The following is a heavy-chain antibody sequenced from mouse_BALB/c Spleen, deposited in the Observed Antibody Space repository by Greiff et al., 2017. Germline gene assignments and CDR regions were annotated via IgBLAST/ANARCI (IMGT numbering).Heavy chain of an antibody. CDR2: IYPGDGDT. D-gene: IGHD2-14*01. CDR3: TRLYRYDDVRYYYAMDY. CDR1: GYAFSSYW. Sequence: QVQLQQSGAELVRPGSSVKISCKASGYAFSSYWMNWVKQRPGQGLEWIGQIYPGDGDTNYNGKFKGKATLTADKSSSTAYMQLSSLTNEDSAVYYCTRLYRYDDVRYYYAMDYWGQGTSVTVSS. J-gene: IGHJ4*01. V-gene: IGHV1-80*01.